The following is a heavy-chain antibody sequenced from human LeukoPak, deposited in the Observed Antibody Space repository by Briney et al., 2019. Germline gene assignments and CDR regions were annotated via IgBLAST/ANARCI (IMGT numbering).Heavy chain of an antibody. CDR1: GGSFSGYY. CDR3: ARGLSKIGLEYFQH. J-gene: IGHJ1*01. Sequence: SGTLSLTCAVYGGSFSGYYWSWIRQPPWKGLEWIGEINHSGSTNYNPSLKSRVTISVDTSKNQFSLKLSSVTAADTAVYYCARGLSKIGLEYFQHWGQGTLVTVSS. CDR2: INHSGST. D-gene: IGHD2-21*01. V-gene: IGHV4-34*01.